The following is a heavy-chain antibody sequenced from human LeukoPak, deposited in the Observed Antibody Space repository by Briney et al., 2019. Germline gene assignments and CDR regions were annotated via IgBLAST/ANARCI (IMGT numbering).Heavy chain of an antibody. V-gene: IGHV3-21*01. CDR3: ARSDGSGSYYGY. CDR2: ISSSSSYI. Sequence: GSLRLSCAASGFTFSSYSMNWVRQAPGKGLEWVSSISSSSSYIYYADSVKGRFTISRDNAKNSLYLQMNSLRAEDTAVYYCARSDGSGSYYGYWGQGTLVTVSS. J-gene: IGHJ4*02. D-gene: IGHD3-10*01. CDR1: GFTFSSYS.